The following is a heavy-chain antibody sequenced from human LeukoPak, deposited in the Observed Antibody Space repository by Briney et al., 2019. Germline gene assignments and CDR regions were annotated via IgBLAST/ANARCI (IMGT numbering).Heavy chain of an antibody. CDR2: ICTSGST. D-gene: IGHD3-22*01. CDR1: GGSISSGSYY. Sequence: SETLSLTCTVSGGSISSGSYYWSWIRQPAGKGLEWIGRICTSGSTNYNPSLKSRITIAVDTSKNQFSLKLSSVTAADTAVYYCARENSSGYYFPDAFDIWGHGTMVTVSS. V-gene: IGHV4-61*02. CDR3: ARENSSGYYFPDAFDI. J-gene: IGHJ3*02.